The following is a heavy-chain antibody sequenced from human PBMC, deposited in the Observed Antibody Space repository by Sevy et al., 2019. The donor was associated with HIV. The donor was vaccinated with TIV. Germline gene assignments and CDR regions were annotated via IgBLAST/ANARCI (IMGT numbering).Heavy chain of an antibody. J-gene: IGHJ5*02. CDR3: ARDRGEILRSAFKS. CDR1: GFTFSEYD. Sequence: GGSLRLSCAASGFTFSEYDMHWVRQAPGKGLEWVAVISHDGRNYKYNADFVKGRFTISRDNSRNTLYLQMNSLRAEDTAIYYCARDRGEILRSAFKSWGQGTLVTVSS. V-gene: IGHV3-30*04. CDR2: ISHDGRNYK. D-gene: IGHD3-10*01.